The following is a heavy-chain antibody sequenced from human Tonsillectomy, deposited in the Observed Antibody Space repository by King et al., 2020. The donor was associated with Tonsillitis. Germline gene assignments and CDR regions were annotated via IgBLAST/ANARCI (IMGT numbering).Heavy chain of an antibody. CDR2: ISYDGSDK. Sequence: VQLVESGGGVVQPGRSLRLSCAASGFTFSSHGMHWVRQAPGKGLEWVAVISYDGSDKYYADSVKGRFTISRDNSKNTLYLQMNSLRAEDTAVYYCAKSKLWFGNLFDIRGSMDVWGQGTTVTVSS. CDR1: GFTFSSHG. CDR3: AKSKLWFGNLFDIRGSMDV. J-gene: IGHJ6*02. D-gene: IGHD3-10*01. V-gene: IGHV3-30*18.